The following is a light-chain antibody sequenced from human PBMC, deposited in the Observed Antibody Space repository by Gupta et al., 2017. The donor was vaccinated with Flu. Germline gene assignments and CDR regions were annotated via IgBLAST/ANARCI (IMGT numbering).Light chain of an antibody. CDR2: AAS. CDR1: QNIDNY. CDR3: QQSYNTPYT. V-gene: IGKV1-39*01. Sequence: DIQMTQSPSSLSASVGDRVTITCRASQNIDNYLNWYQQIPGKAPKLLIFAASTLQSGVPSRFSGSGSGRHFTLTINSLQPEDFATYYCQQSYNTPYTFGQGTKLEIQ. J-gene: IGKJ2*01.